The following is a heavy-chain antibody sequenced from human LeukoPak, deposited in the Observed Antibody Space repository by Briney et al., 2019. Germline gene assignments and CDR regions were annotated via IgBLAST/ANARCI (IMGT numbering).Heavy chain of an antibody. CDR2: ISAYNGNT. J-gene: IGHJ3*02. CDR1: GYTFTGYG. V-gene: IGHV1-18*01. Sequence: ASVKVSCKASGYTFTGYGISWVRQAPGQGLEWMGWISAYNGNTNYAQKLQGRVTMTTDTSTSTAYMELRSLRSDDTAVYYCARVPRGREAFDIWGQGTVVTVSS. CDR3: ARVPRGREAFDI. D-gene: IGHD3-10*01.